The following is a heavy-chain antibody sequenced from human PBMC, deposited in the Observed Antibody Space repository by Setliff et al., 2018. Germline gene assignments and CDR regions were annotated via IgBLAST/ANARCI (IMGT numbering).Heavy chain of an antibody. Sequence: RASVKVSCKASGYTFNNYGITWVRQAPGQGLEWMGWINNYSFKTTYPQKFLDRVTVTTDTSATTAYMELGSLTSDDTAVYYCARDRKSSPEHYYFDYWGQGTLVTVSS. CDR1: GYTFNNYG. CDR3: ARDRKSSPEHYYFDY. V-gene: IGHV1-18*01. CDR2: INNYSFKT. J-gene: IGHJ4*02.